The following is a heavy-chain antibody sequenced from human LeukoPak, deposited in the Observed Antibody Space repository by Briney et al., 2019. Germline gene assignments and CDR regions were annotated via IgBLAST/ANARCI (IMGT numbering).Heavy chain of an antibody. V-gene: IGHV1-18*01. CDR1: GYTFTSYG. D-gene: IGHD3-9*01. J-gene: IGHJ4*02. Sequence: ASVKVSCKASGYTFTSYGISWVRQAPGQGLEWMGWISAYNGDTNYAQKLQGRVTMTTDTSTSTAYMELRSLRSEDTAVYYCARSLDINSDLDYWGQGTLVTVSS. CDR2: ISAYNGDT. CDR3: ARSLDINSDLDY.